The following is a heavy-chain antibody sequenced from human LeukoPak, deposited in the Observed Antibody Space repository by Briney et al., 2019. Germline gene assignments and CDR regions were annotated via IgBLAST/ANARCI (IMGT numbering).Heavy chain of an antibody. Sequence: PGGSLRLSCAASGLTFSRYWMSWVRQAPGKGLEWVANIKQDGNEKYYVDSVKGRFTISRDNAKNLLYLDMNSLRAEDTAVYYCARGHTAVTRHFDFWGQGTLVTVSS. CDR3: ARGHTAVTRHFDF. V-gene: IGHV3-7*01. J-gene: IGHJ4*02. CDR2: IKQDGNEK. D-gene: IGHD4-17*01. CDR1: GLTFSRYW.